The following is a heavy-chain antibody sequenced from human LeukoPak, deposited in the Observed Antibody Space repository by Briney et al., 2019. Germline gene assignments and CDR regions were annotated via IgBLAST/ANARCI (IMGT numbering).Heavy chain of an antibody. J-gene: IGHJ4*02. CDR3: ARVGDIVVVPAALYYFDY. V-gene: IGHV3-48*01. Sequence: AGCLRLSCVAAGFTFSSYSTSWVRHAPGEGLEWVSYISSSSSTIYYADSVKGRFTISRDNAKNSLYMQMNSLRAEDTAVYYCARVGDIVVVPAALYYFDYWGQGTLVTVSS. CDR2: ISSSSSTI. CDR1: GFTFSSYS. D-gene: IGHD2-2*01.